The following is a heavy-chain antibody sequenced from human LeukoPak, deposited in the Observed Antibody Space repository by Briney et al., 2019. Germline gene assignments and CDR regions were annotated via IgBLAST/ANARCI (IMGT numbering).Heavy chain of an antibody. CDR1: GGSISSYF. CDR3: ARDSPFEWDVLGDSFDS. Sequence: PSETLSLTCTVSGGSISSYFWSWVRQSPGKGLELIGFMHHSGSANSNPSLKSRVTISMDTSKNQFSLKMSSVTAADTAVYYCARDSPFEWDVLGDSFDSWGQGTVVTVSS. CDR2: MHHSGSA. J-gene: IGHJ3*02. D-gene: IGHD1-26*01. V-gene: IGHV4-59*01.